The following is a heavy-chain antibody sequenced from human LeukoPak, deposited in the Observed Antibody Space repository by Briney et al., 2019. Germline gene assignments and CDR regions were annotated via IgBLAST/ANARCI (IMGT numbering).Heavy chain of an antibody. CDR3: ARVGTYYYDSSGYYYVGYFDY. V-gene: IGHV4-31*03. CDR2: IYYSGST. CDR1: GGSISSGGYS. D-gene: IGHD3-22*01. Sequence: PSQTLSLTCTVSGGSISSGGYSWSWIRQHPGKGLEWIGYIYYSGSTYYNPSLKSRVTISVDTSKNQFSLKLSSVTAADTAVYYCARVGTYYYDSSGYYYVGYFDYWGQGTLVTVSS. J-gene: IGHJ4*02.